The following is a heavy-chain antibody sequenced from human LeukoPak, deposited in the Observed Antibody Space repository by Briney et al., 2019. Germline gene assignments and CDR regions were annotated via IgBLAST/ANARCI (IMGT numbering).Heavy chain of an antibody. CDR2: INHSGST. D-gene: IGHD3-22*01. V-gene: IGHV4-34*01. CDR1: GGSFIVYY. J-gene: IGHJ4*02. CDR3: ARIDSSGYYPRDY. Sequence: PETLSLTCAVSGGSFIVYYWSWIHQPPGKGLEWIGEINHSGSTNYNPSLKSRVTISVDTSKNQFSLKLSSVTAADTAVYYCARIDSSGYYPRDYWGQGTLVTVSS.